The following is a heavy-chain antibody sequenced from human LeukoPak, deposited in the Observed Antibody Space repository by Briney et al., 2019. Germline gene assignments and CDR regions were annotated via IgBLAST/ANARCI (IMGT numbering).Heavy chain of an antibody. V-gene: IGHV3-33*08. Sequence: GGSLRLSCVASEFIFSNFAMSWVRQAPGKGLEWVAVIWYDGSNKYYADSVKGRFTISRDNSKNTLYLQMNSLRAEDTAVYYCARDANWGFDAFDIWGQGTMVTVSS. CDR3: ARDANWGFDAFDI. CDR2: IWYDGSNK. CDR1: EFIFSNFA. J-gene: IGHJ3*02. D-gene: IGHD7-27*01.